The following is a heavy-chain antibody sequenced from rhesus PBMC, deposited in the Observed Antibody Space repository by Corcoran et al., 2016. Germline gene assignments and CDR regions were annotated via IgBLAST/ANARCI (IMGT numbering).Heavy chain of an antibody. V-gene: IGHV4-147*01. D-gene: IGHD5-24*01. Sequence: QVQLQESGPGLVKPSETPSLTCAVSGYSISSNYWSRIRQPPRKGLERVGCIYGSSGSTYYNPSLKSRVTISTDTSKNQFSLKLSSVTAADTAVYYCARDSVQFYFDYWGQGVLVTVSS. CDR3: ARDSVQFYFDY. J-gene: IGHJ4*01. CDR1: GYSISSNY. CDR2: IYGSSGST.